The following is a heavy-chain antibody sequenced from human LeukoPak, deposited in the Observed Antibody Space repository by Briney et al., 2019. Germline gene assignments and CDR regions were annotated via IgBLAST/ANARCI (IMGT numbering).Heavy chain of an antibody. V-gene: IGHV4-34*01. D-gene: IGHD3-16*01. CDR1: GGSFSGYY. Sequence: PSETLSLTCAVYGGSFSGYYWSWIRQPPGKGLEWIGEINHSGSTNYNPSLKSRVTISADTSKNQFSLKLSSVTAADTAVYYCSRTFWGKYIDYWGQGTLVTVTS. J-gene: IGHJ4*02. CDR2: INHSGST. CDR3: SRTFWGKYIDY.